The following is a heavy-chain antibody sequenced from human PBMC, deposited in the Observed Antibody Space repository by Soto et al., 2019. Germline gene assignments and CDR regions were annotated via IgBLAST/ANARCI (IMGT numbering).Heavy chain of an antibody. CDR1: GFTFSSYV. CDR2: ISSSSSAI. Sequence: EVQLVESGGGLVQPGGSLRLSCAASGFTFSSYVMNWVRQAPGKGLEWVSYISSSSSAIYYADSVKGRFTISRDNAKNSMYLKMNSLRAEDTAVYYCAREGVTMVRGVTHNWFDPWGQGTLVTVSS. CDR3: AREGVTMVRGVTHNWFDP. D-gene: IGHD3-10*01. J-gene: IGHJ5*02. V-gene: IGHV3-48*01.